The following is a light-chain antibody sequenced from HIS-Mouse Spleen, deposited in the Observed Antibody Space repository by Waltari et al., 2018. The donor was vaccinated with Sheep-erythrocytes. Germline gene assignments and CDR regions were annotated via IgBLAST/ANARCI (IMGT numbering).Light chain of an antibody. J-gene: IGLJ2*01. Sequence: QSALTQPASVSGSPGQSITISCTGTGSDGGGYNYVPWYQQHPGKGPKLMSYEVSNRPSGVSNRFSGSKSGNTASLTISGLQAEDEADYYCSSYTSSSTLVFGGGTKLTVL. V-gene: IGLV2-14*01. CDR3: SSYTSSSTLV. CDR1: GSDGGGYNY. CDR2: EVS.